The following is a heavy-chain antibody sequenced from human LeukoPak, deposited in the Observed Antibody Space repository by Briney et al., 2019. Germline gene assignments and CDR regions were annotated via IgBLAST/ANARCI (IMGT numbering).Heavy chain of an antibody. Sequence: PGGFLRLSCAASGFSLDSYWMSWVRQAPGKGPEWVANIKQDGSEKYYVDSVKGRFTISRDNAKNSLYLQMNSLRVEDTAVYFCTRDGSGWSDSWGQGTVVTVSS. V-gene: IGHV3-7*01. CDR1: GFSLDSYW. J-gene: IGHJ5*01. D-gene: IGHD3-3*01. CDR2: IKQDGSEK. CDR3: TRDGSGWSDS.